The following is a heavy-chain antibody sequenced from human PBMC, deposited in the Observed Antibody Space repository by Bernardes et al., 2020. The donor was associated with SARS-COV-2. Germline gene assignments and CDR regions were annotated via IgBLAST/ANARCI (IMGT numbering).Heavy chain of an antibody. D-gene: IGHD4-17*01. CDR1: GGSISSYY. CDR2: IYYSGST. CDR3: ASGTVTTQFDY. J-gene: IGHJ4*02. V-gene: IGHV4-59*08. Sequence: SETLSLTCTVSGGSISSYYWSWIRQPPGKGLEWIGDIYYSGSTNYNPSLKSRVTITVDTSKNQFSLKLSALTAADTAVYYCASGTVTTQFDYWGQGTLVTVSS.